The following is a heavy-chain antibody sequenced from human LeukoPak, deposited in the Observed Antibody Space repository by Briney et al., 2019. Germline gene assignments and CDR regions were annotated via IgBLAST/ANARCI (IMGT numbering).Heavy chain of an antibody. D-gene: IGHD4-11*01. CDR2: IYYSGST. Sequence: SQTLSLTCTVSGGSISSGGYYWSWIRQHPGNGLEWIGYIYYSGSTYYNPSLKSRVTISVDTSKNQFSLKLSSLTAADTAVYYCARLRYSNYTFDPWGQGTLVTVSS. J-gene: IGHJ5*02. V-gene: IGHV4-31*03. CDR1: GGSISSGGYY. CDR3: ARLRYSNYTFDP.